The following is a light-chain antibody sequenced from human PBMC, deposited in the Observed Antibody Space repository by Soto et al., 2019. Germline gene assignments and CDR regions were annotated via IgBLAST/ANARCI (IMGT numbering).Light chain of an antibody. V-gene: IGLV2-14*01. CDR2: NVS. Sequence: QSALTQPASVSGSPGQSITISCTGTSSDVGGYNYVSWYQQHPGKAPKLTIYNVSTRPSGVSNRFSGSKSGNTASLTISGFQAEDEADYYCSSYTSDIAPYVFGAGTKLTVL. J-gene: IGLJ1*01. CDR1: SSDVGGYNY. CDR3: SSYTSDIAPYV.